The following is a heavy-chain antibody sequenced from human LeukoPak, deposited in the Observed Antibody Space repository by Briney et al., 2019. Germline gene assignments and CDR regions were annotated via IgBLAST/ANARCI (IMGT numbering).Heavy chain of an antibody. J-gene: IGHJ4*02. D-gene: IGHD4-17*01. CDR2: IKQDGSDK. CDR1: GFTFSSYW. CDR3: ARGYGDFDY. Sequence: PGGSLRLSCAASGFTFSSYWMSWVRQAPGKGLERVANIKQDGSDKYYVDSVKGRFAISRDNAKNSLYLQMNSLRLEDTAVYYCARGYGDFDYWGQGTLVTVSS. V-gene: IGHV3-7*04.